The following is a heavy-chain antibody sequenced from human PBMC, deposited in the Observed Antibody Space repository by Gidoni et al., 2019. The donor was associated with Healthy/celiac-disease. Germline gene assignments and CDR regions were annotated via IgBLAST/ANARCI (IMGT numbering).Heavy chain of an antibody. CDR2: IYPGDSDT. Sequence: EVQLVQSGAEVKKTGESLKIACKGSGYRFTSYWIGWVRQMPGKGLEWMGIIYPGDSDTRYSPSFQGQVTISADKSISTAYLQWSSLKASDTAMYYCARCNDFWSGYYMCAFDIWGQGTMVTVSS. D-gene: IGHD3-3*01. J-gene: IGHJ3*02. V-gene: IGHV5-51*03. CDR1: GYRFTSYW. CDR3: ARCNDFWSGYYMCAFDI.